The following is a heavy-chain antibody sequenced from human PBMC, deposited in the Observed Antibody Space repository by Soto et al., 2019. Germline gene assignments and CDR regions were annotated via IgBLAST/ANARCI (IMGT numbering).Heavy chain of an antibody. Sequence: PSETLSLTCTVAGGSIGGYYLSWIRQPPGKGLEWIGYIYYSGSTNYNPSLKSRVTISVDTSKNQFSLKLSSVTAADTAVYYCARVISTDDYYDSSGYYWPRIYFDYWGQGTLVTVSS. V-gene: IGHV4-59*01. CDR3: ARVISTDDYYDSSGYYWPRIYFDY. CDR2: IYYSGST. D-gene: IGHD3-22*01. J-gene: IGHJ4*02. CDR1: GGSIGGYY.